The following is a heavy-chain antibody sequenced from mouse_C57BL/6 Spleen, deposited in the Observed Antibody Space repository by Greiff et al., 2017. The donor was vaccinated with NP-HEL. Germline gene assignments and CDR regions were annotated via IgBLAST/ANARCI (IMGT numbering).Heavy chain of an antibody. CDR3: ARGAYGNFPWFAY. J-gene: IGHJ3*01. V-gene: IGHV1-18*01. CDR2: INPNNGGT. CDR1: GYTFTDYN. Sequence: EVQLQQSGPELVKPGASVKIPCKASGYTFTDYNMDWVKQSHGKSLEWIGDINPNNGGTIYNQKFKGKATLTVGKSSSTAYMELRSLTSEDTAVYYCARGAYGNFPWFAYWGQGTLVTVSA. D-gene: IGHD2-1*01.